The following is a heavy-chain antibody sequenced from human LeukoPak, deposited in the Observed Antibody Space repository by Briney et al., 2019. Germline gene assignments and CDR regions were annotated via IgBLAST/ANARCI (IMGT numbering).Heavy chain of an antibody. Sequence: PGGSLRLSCATSGFTFNSYAMHWVRQAPGKGLEWVAFISYDGSNKYYADSVKGRFTISRDNSKNTLYLQMNSLRAEDTAVYYCARALGHYDSSGYYLNYWGQGTLVTVSS. CDR1: GFTFNSYA. D-gene: IGHD3-22*01. J-gene: IGHJ4*02. V-gene: IGHV3-30-3*01. CDR2: ISYDGSNK. CDR3: ARALGHYDSSGYYLNY.